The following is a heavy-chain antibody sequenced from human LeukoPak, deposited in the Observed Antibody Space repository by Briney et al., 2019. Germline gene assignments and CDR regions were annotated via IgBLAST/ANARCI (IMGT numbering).Heavy chain of an antibody. J-gene: IGHJ4*02. Sequence: GASVEVSCTASGYTFTSYGIRWVRQAPGQGLEWMGWISAYNGNTNYAQKLQGRVTMTTDTSTSTAYMELRSLRSDDTAVYYCARGGITIFGVVTFDYWGQGTLVTVSS. CDR3: ARGGITIFGVVTFDY. CDR2: ISAYNGNT. V-gene: IGHV1-18*01. CDR1: GYTFTSYG. D-gene: IGHD3-3*01.